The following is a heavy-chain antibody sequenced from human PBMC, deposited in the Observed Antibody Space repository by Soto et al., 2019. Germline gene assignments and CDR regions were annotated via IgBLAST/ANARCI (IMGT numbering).Heavy chain of an antibody. D-gene: IGHD2-15*01. J-gene: IGHJ6*02. V-gene: IGHV3-30*03. CDR1: GFTFSSYG. CDR3: ATDAEDIVLPGCMDV. Sequence: GGSLRLSCAASGFTFSSYGMHWVRQAPGKGLEWVAVISYDGSNKYYADSVKGRFTISRDNSKNTLYLQMNSLRAEDTAVYYCATDAEDIVLPGCMDVWGPGTTVTV. CDR2: ISYDGSNK.